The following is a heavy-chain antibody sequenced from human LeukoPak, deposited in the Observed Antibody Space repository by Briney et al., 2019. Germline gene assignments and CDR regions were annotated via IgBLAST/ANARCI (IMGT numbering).Heavy chain of an antibody. V-gene: IGHV4-4*07. Sequence: SETLSLTCTVSGGSISSYYWSWIRQAAGKGLEWIGRIYTSGSTNYNPSLKSRVTMSVDTSKNQFSLKLSSVTAADTAVYYCARDLNIYDSSGRLDYWRQGTLVTVSS. CDR2: IYTSGST. D-gene: IGHD3-22*01. J-gene: IGHJ4*02. CDR1: GGSISSYY. CDR3: ARDLNIYDSSGRLDY.